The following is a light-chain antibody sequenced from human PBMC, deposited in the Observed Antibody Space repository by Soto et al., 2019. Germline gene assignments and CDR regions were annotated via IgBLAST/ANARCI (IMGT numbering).Light chain of an antibody. CDR1: QSVSSY. J-gene: IGKJ5*01. CDR3: QQRSNWPPEIT. CDR2: DAS. Sequence: EIVLTQSPATLSLSPGXRATLSCRASQSVSSYLAWYQQKPGQAPRLLIYDASNRATGIPARFSGSGSGTDFTLTISSLEPEDFAVYYCQQRSNWPPEITFGQGTRLEIK. V-gene: IGKV3-11*01.